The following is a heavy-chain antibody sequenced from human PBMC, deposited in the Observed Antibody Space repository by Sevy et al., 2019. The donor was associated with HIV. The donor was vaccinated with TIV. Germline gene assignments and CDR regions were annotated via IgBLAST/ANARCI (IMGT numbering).Heavy chain of an antibody. V-gene: IGHV1-18*01. CDR2: ISAYNGNT. Sequence: ASVKVSCKASGYTFTSYGISWVRQAPGQGLEWMGWISAYNGNTNYAQKLQGRVTMTTDTSTSTAYMELRSLRSDDTAVFYCARDLPELRRKQGWGDYHYYYMDVWGKGTTVTVSS. CDR1: GYTFTSYG. J-gene: IGHJ6*03. CDR3: ARDLPELRRKQGWGDYHYYYMDV. D-gene: IGHD1-7*01.